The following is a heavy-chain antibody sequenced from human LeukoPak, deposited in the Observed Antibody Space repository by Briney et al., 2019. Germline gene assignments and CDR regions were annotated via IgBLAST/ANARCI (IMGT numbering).Heavy chain of an antibody. CDR3: ARGYGGNYLRYDY. CDR1: GYTFTSYY. J-gene: IGHJ4*01. D-gene: IGHD4-23*01. CDR2: VNPSGGST. V-gene: IGHV1-46*01. Sequence: ASVKVSCKASGYTFTSYYMHWVRQAPGQGLEWMGIVNPSGGSTSYAQKFQGRVTMARDTSTSTVYMELSSLRSEDTAVYYCARGYGGNYLRYDYWGQEPWSPSPQ.